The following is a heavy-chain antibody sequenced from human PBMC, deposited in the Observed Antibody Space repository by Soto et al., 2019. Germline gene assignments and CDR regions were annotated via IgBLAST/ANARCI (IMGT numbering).Heavy chain of an antibody. Sequence: PGGSLRLSCAASGFTLSRHTMNWVRQAPGKGLEWVSFIGSRTSDIYYADSVKGRFTISRDNAKNSLYLGLTRLSAEYTAVYFCVRDYYDTSGYPNAFDMWGQGTMVTVSS. V-gene: IGHV3-21*01. CDR1: GFTLSRHT. J-gene: IGHJ3*02. CDR2: IGSRTSDI. CDR3: VRDYYDTSGYPNAFDM. D-gene: IGHD3-22*01.